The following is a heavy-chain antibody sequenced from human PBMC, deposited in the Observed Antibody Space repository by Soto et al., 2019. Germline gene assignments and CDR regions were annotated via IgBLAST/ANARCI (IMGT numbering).Heavy chain of an antibody. J-gene: IGHJ4*02. Sequence: SETLSLTCTVSGGSISSGVYYWSWIRQHPGKGLEWIGYISYSGSTYYNPSLKSRVTMSVDTSKNQFSLKLTSVTAADTAVYYCARDLGSEQWFFDSWGQGSLVTVSS. CDR1: GGSISSGVYY. V-gene: IGHV4-31*03. D-gene: IGHD3-22*01. CDR3: ARDLGSEQWFFDS. CDR2: ISYSGST.